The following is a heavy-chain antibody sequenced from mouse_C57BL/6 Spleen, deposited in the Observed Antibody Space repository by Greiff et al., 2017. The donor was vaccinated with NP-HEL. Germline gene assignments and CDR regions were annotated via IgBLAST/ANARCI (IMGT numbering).Heavy chain of an antibody. CDR3: ARRGGVYYYGSTPFAY. D-gene: IGHD1-1*01. CDR2: INPNNGGT. V-gene: IGHV1-26*01. CDR1: GYTFTDYY. Sequence: VQLQQSGPELVKPGASVKISCKASGYTFTDYYMNWVKQSHGKSLEWIGDINPNNGGTSYNQKFKGKATLTVDKSSSTAYMELRSLTSEDSAVYYCARRGGVYYYGSTPFAYWGQGTLVTVSA. J-gene: IGHJ3*01.